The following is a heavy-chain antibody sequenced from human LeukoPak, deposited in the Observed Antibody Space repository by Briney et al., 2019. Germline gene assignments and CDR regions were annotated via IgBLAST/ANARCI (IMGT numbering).Heavy chain of an antibody. D-gene: IGHD3-22*01. Sequence: ASVKVSCKASGYTFTSYYMHWVRQAPGQGLEWMGIINPSGGSTSYAQKFQGRVTMTRDTSTSTVYMELSSLRSEDTAVYYCAKDTDYYYDSSGPPTADYWGQGTLVTVSS. J-gene: IGHJ4*02. CDR2: INPSGGST. CDR3: AKDTDYYYDSSGPPTADY. V-gene: IGHV1-46*01. CDR1: GYTFTSYY.